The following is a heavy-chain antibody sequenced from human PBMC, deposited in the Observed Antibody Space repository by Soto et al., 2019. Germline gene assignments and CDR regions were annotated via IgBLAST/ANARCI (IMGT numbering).Heavy chain of an antibody. CDR2: ISAYNGNT. D-gene: IGHD3-3*01. CDR1: GYSFTSDG. CDR3: ARGERSTIFGVVVQPPSFYYYGMDV. J-gene: IGHJ6*02. V-gene: IGHV1-18*01. Sequence: NRSCKTAGYSFTSDGSSWLRHAHGQGLEWMGWISAYNGNTNYAQKLQGRVTMTTDTSTSTAYMELRSLRSDDTAVYYCARGERSTIFGVVVQPPSFYYYGMDVWGQGPTVTVYS.